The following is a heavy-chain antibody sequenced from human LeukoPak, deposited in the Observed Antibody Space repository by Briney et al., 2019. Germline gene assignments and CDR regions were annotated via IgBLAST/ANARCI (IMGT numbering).Heavy chain of an antibody. J-gene: IGHJ6*02. D-gene: IGHD6-13*01. CDR3: ARHLSGAAAGTNEWYWGYYYYGMDV. CDR1: GGSISSYY. CDR2: IYYSGST. Sequence: SETLSLTCTVSGGSISSYYWSWIRQPPGKGLEWIGYIYYSGSTNYNPSLKSRVTISVDTSKNQFSLKRSSVTAADTAVYYCARHLSGAAAGTNEWYWGYYYYGMDVWGQGTTVTVSS. V-gene: IGHV4-59*08.